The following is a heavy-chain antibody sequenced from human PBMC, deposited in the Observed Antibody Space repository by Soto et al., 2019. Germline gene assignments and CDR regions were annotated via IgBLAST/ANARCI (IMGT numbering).Heavy chain of an antibody. CDR2: IYYSGST. Sequence: SETLSLTCTVSGGSISSYYWSWIRQPPGKGLEWIGYIYYSGSTNYNPSLKSRVTISVDTSKNQFSLKLSSVTAADTAVYYCARVNYDFWSGYYSFYYGMDVWGQGTTVTVSS. CDR1: GGSISSYY. D-gene: IGHD3-3*01. CDR3: ARVNYDFWSGYYSFYYGMDV. V-gene: IGHV4-59*01. J-gene: IGHJ6*02.